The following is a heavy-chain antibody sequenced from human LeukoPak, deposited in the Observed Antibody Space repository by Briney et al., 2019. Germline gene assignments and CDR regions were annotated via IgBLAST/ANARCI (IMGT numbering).Heavy chain of an antibody. V-gene: IGHV1-69*04. D-gene: IGHD1-26*01. CDR3: ARGAPSGSALGY. J-gene: IGHJ4*02. CDR1: GGTFSSCA. Sequence: SVKVSCKASGGTFSSCAISWVRPAPGQGLGWMGRIIPILGIENYAQKFQGRVTITADKSTSTAYMELSRLRSEDTAVYYCARGAPSGSALGYWGQGTLVTVSS. CDR2: IIPILGIE.